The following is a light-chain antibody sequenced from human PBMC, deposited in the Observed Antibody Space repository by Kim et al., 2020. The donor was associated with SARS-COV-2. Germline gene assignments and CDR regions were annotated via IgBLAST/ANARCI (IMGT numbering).Light chain of an antibody. CDR2: DAS. CDR1: QSVSSL. Sequence: AYIGDRVTITCRASQSVSSLLAWYQQKPGQAPNLLIYDASSLKSGVPSRFSGRGSGTEFTLTIRRLQPDDFATYYCQQYNTSPRTFGQGTKVDIK. CDR3: QQYNTSPRT. J-gene: IGKJ1*01. V-gene: IGKV1-5*01.